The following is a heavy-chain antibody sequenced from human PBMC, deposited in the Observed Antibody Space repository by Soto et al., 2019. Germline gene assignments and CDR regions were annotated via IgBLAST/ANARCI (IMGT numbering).Heavy chain of an antibody. J-gene: IGHJ3*02. V-gene: IGHV1-46*01. CDR3: ARRLGANDAFDI. Sequence: QVQLVQSGAEVKKPGASVKVSCKASGYTFTSYYMHWVRQAPGQGLEWMGIVNPSGGSTSYAQKFQGRVTMTRDTSTSTVYMELSSLRSEDTAVYYCARRLGANDAFDIWGQGTMVTVSS. CDR2: VNPSGGST. D-gene: IGHD1-26*01. CDR1: GYTFTSYY.